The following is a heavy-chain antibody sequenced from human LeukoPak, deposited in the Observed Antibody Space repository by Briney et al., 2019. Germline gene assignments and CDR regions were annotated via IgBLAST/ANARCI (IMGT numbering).Heavy chain of an antibody. CDR3: VTVGMTSIWSYLRFDP. V-gene: IGHV3-64D*06. CDR1: GFTFSSYE. CDR2: ITSNGGST. D-gene: IGHD1-26*01. Sequence: GGSLRLSCVASGFTFSSYEMNWVRQAPGKGLEFVSAITSNGGSTYYADSVKGRFTISRDNSKNTLYLQMSSLRAEGTAVYYCVTVGMTSIWSYLRFDPRGQGTLVSVSS. J-gene: IGHJ5*02.